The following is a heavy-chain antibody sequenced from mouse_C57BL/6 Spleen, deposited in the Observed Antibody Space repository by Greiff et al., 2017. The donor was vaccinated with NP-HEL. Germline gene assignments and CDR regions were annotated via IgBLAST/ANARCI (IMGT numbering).Heavy chain of an antibody. J-gene: IGHJ4*01. D-gene: IGHD1-1*01. CDR2: IDPETGGP. CDR3: TIPITTVVETAMDY. V-gene: IGHV1-15*01. Sequence: QVHVKQSGAVLARPGASVTLSCKASGYTFPDYEMHWVKQTPVHGLEWIGAIDPETGGPAYNQKFKGKAILTADKSSSTAYMELRSLTSEDSAVYYSTIPITTVVETAMDYWGQGTSVTFSS. CDR1: GYTFPDYE.